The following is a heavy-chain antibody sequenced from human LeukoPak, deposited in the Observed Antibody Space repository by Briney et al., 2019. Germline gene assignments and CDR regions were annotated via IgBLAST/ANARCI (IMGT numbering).Heavy chain of an antibody. Sequence: PSETLSLTCSVSGASISSYYWSWIRQPPGKGLEWIGSIYYSGSTYYNPSLKSRVTISVDTSKNQFSLKLSSVTAADTAVYYCARALGDFWSGGDYWGQGTLVTVSS. J-gene: IGHJ4*02. CDR3: ARALGDFWSGGDY. D-gene: IGHD3-3*01. CDR2: IYYSGST. CDR1: GASISSYY. V-gene: IGHV4-39*07.